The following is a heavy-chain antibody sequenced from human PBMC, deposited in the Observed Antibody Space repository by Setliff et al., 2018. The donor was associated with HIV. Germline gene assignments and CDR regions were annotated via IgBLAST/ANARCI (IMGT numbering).Heavy chain of an antibody. V-gene: IGHV1-3*01. CDR2: INAGKGNT. J-gene: IGHJ4*02. D-gene: IGHD3-10*01. CDR1: GYTFTSYA. Sequence: ASVKVSCKASGYTFTSYAMHWVRQAPGQRLEWMGWINAGKGNTKNSQKFQGRVTITRDTSASTAYMELSSLRPEDTAVYYCARVWFGEAIFDYWGQGTLVT. CDR3: ARVWFGEAIFDY.